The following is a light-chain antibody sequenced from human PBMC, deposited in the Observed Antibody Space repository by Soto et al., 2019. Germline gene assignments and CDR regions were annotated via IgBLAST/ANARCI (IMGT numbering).Light chain of an antibody. CDR3: QQRSNWPPGGT. J-gene: IGKJ3*01. CDR2: DAS. V-gene: IGKV3-11*01. Sequence: EIVLTQSPATLSLSPGERATLSCRASQSVSSYLAWYQQKPGQAPRLLIYDASNRATGIPARFSGSGSGTDFTLTTSSLAPEDFAVYYCQQRSNWPPGGTFGPGTKVDIK. CDR1: QSVSSY.